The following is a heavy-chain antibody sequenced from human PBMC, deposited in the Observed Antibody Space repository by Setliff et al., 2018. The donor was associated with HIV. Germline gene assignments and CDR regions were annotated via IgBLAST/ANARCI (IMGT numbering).Heavy chain of an antibody. CDR1: GDSFSGNY. D-gene: IGHD6-19*01. CDR3: VRGGGSGWRQNYYGMDV. Sequence: ASETLSLTCAVYGDSFSGNYWSWIRQPPGKGLEWIGEINHNGVTNYSPSLKSRLTISIDTPKRQFSLKLTTATAADSGVYYCVRGGGSGWRQNYYGMDVWGQGTTVTVSS. J-gene: IGHJ6*02. V-gene: IGHV4-34*01. CDR2: INHNGVT.